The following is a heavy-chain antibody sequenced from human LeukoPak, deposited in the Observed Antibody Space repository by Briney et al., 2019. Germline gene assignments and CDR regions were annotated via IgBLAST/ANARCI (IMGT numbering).Heavy chain of an antibody. V-gene: IGHV3-23*01. CDR2: ISGSGGST. J-gene: IGHJ1*01. Sequence: GGSLRLSCAASGFTFSNYAINWVRQAPGKGLEWVSAISGSGGSTYYADSVKGRFTISRDNSKNTLYLQMNSLRGEDTAVYYCAKCPRISMDRGVGQAYFQHWGQGTLVTVSS. CDR3: AKCPRISMDRGVGQAYFQH. CDR1: GFTFSNYA. D-gene: IGHD3-10*01.